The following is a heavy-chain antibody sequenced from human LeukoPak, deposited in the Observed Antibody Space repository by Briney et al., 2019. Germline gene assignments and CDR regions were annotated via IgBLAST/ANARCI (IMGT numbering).Heavy chain of an antibody. V-gene: IGHV3-30*18. CDR2: ISDDGSNK. CDR1: GFTFSNYA. Sequence: PGGSLRLSCAASGFTFSNYAMHWVRQAPGKGLEWVAVISDDGSNKYYGDSVKGRFTISRDNSKNTLYLQMSSLRDEDTAVYYCAKNYESGRGVPYSMDVWGQGTTVTVSS. D-gene: IGHD3-10*01. CDR3: AKNYESGRGVPYSMDV. J-gene: IGHJ6*02.